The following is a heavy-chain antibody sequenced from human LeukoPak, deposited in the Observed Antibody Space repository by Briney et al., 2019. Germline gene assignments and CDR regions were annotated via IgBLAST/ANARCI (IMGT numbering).Heavy chain of an antibody. CDR2: ISGSGGST. CDR3: AKDKGSGTYPPY. V-gene: IGHV3-23*01. Sequence: GGSLRLSCAASGFTFSSFAMSWVRQAPGKGLEWVSGISGSGGSTYYADSVKGRFTISRDNSNNRLYLQMNSPRAEDTAVYYCAKDKGSGTYPPYWGQGTLVTVSS. CDR1: GFTFSSFA. D-gene: IGHD1-26*01. J-gene: IGHJ4*02.